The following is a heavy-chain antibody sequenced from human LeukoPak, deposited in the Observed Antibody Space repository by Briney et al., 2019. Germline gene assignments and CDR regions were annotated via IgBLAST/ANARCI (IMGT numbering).Heavy chain of an antibody. CDR1: GYTFTGYY. D-gene: IGHD2-2*02. J-gene: IGHJ5*02. CDR2: INPNSGGT. V-gene: IGHV1-2*02. Sequence: GASVKVSCKASGYTFTGYYMHWVRQAPGQGLEWMGWINPNSGGTNYAQKFQGRVTMTRDTSISTAYMELSRLRSDDTAVYYCARDRRTYCSSTSCYTDRWFDPWGQGTLVTVSS. CDR3: ARDRRTYCSSTSCYTDRWFDP.